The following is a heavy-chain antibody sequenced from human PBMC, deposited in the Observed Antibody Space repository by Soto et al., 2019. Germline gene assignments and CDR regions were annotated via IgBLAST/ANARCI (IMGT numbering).Heavy chain of an antibody. CDR2: IYYSGST. J-gene: IGHJ4*02. V-gene: IGHV4-4*08. Sequence: PSETLSLTCTVSGGSISSYYWSWIRQPPGKGLEWIGYIYYSGSTNYNPSLKSRLTIFVDTSKNQFSLKLSSVTAADTALYYCTREDSSTSEYWSQGTLVTVSS. CDR1: GGSISSYY. CDR3: TREDSSTSEY. D-gene: IGHD6-13*01.